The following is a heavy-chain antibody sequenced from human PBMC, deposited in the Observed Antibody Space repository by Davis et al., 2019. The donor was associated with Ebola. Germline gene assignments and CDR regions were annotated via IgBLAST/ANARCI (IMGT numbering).Heavy chain of an antibody. J-gene: IGHJ6*02. CDR2: ISSSGSTI. CDR3: ARGLRFRNYYYGMDA. V-gene: IGHV3-48*04. Sequence: GGSLRLSCAASGFTFSSYTMNWVRQAPGKGLEWVSSISSSGSTIYYADSVKGRFTISRDNAKNSLYLQMNSPGAEDTAVYYCARGLRFRNYYYGMDAWGQGTTVTVSS. D-gene: IGHD5-12*01. CDR1: GFTFSSYT.